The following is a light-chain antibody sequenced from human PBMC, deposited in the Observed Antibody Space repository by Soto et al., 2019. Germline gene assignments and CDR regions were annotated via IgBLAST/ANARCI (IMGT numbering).Light chain of an antibody. V-gene: IGKV3-15*01. CDR1: QSVSSN. J-gene: IGKJ4*01. CDR3: QQYNNWPPLT. Sequence: EIVMTQSPATLSVSPGERATLSCRASQSVSSNLAWYQQKPGQAPRLLIYDASTRATGIPARFSGSGSETEFTLTISSLQSEDFEVYYCQQYNNWPPLTFGGGTKVDIK. CDR2: DAS.